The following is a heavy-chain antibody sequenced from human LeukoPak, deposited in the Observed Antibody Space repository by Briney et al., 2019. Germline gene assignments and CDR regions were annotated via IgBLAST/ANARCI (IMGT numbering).Heavy chain of an antibody. Sequence: GGSLRLSCAASGFTFSDYYMSWIRQAPGKGLEWVSYISSSGSTIYYADSVKGRFTISRDNAKNSLYLQMNSLRAEDTAVYYCATLWFWESLFDYWGQGTLVTVSS. V-gene: IGHV3-11*04. CDR3: ATLWFWESLFDY. J-gene: IGHJ4*02. CDR2: ISSSGSTI. D-gene: IGHD3-10*01. CDR1: GFTFSDYY.